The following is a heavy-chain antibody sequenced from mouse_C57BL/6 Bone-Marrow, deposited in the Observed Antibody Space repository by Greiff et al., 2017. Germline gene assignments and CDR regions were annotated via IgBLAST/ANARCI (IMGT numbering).Heavy chain of an antibody. Sequence: VQLQQPGAELVKPGASVKLSCKASGYTFTSYWMHWVKQRPGQGLEWIGMIHPNSGSTNYNEKFKSKATLTVDKSSSTAYMQLSSLTSEDSAVYYCARGTTVVATYPDYWGQGTTLTASS. CDR1: GYTFTSYW. D-gene: IGHD1-1*01. CDR3: ARGTTVVATYPDY. J-gene: IGHJ2*01. CDR2: IHPNSGST. V-gene: IGHV1-64*01.